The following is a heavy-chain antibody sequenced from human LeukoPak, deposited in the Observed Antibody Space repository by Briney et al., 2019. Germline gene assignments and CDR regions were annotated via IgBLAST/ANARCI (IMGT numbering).Heavy chain of an antibody. CDR2: IYHSGSI. Sequence: SETLSLTCTVSGYSISSGYYWGWIRQPPGKGLEWIGSIYHSGSIYYNPSLKSRVTISVDTSKNQFSLKLSSVTAADTAVYYCASYILTSIAAAGPPLAEYFQHWGLGTLVTVSS. V-gene: IGHV4-38-2*02. CDR1: GYSISSGYY. CDR3: ASYILTSIAAAGPPLAEYFQH. D-gene: IGHD6-13*01. J-gene: IGHJ1*01.